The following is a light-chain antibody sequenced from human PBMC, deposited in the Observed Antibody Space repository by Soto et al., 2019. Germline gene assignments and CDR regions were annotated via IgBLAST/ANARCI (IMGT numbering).Light chain of an antibody. CDR3: QQSYRTPRT. V-gene: IGKV1-39*01. CDR1: QRISSY. Sequence: DLQMTQSPSSLSASVGDRVTITCRASQRISSYLNWYQQKPGKAPKLLIYAASNLQSGVPSRFSGTGSGTDFTLTISSLQPEDFATYYCQQSYRTPRTFGQGTKVEIK. J-gene: IGKJ1*01. CDR2: AAS.